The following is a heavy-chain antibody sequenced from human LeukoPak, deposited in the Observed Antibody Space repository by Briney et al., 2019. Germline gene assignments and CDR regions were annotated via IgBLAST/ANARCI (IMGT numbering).Heavy chain of an antibody. V-gene: IGHV3-74*01. D-gene: IGHD3-10*01. Sequence: PGGSLRLSCAVSGFTFSNYWMHWVRHGPGKGLVWVSRISSDGSGTNYADSVRGRFTISRDNAKNTLYLQMNSLRAEDTAVYYCVRGGHLGSGSYDWFDPWGQGTLVTVSS. CDR3: VRGGHLGSGSYDWFDP. CDR2: ISSDGSGT. J-gene: IGHJ5*02. CDR1: GFTFSNYW.